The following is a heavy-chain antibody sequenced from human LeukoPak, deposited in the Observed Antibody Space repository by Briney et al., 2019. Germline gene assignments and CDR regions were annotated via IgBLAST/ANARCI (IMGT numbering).Heavy chain of an antibody. CDR2: IYAGGRT. V-gene: IGHV3-66*02. Sequence: PGGSLRLSCAASGFTVSSNYMSWVRQAPGKGLEWVSVIYAGGRTNYADSVKGRFTNSRDNSENTVYLQMNSLRAEDTAVYYCARMVTAIPNFGYWGQGTLVTVSS. J-gene: IGHJ4*02. CDR1: GFTVSSNY. CDR3: ARMVTAIPNFGY. D-gene: IGHD2-21*02.